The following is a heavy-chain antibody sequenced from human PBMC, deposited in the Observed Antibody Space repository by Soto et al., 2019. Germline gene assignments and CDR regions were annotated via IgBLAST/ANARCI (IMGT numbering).Heavy chain of an antibody. Sequence: SETRSLTCTVSGGSISSYYWSWIRQPPGKGLEWIGYIYYSGSTNYNPSLKSRVTISVDTSKNQFSLKLSSVTAADTAVYYCAGGRDGYNSFDYWGQGTLVTVSS. CDR1: GGSISSYY. V-gene: IGHV4-59*01. CDR2: IYYSGST. CDR3: AGGRDGYNSFDY. D-gene: IGHD5-12*01. J-gene: IGHJ4*02.